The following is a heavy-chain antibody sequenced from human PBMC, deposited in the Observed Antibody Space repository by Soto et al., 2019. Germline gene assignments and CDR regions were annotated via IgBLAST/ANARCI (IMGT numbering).Heavy chain of an antibody. CDR1: GGTFSSYT. Sequence: QVQLVQSGAEVKKPGSSVKVSCKASGGTFSSYTISWVRQAPGQGLEWMGGIIPILGIANYAQKFQGRVTITADKSTSTAYMELSSLRSEDTAVYYCARGKGYSGYDSYYYYYMDVWGKGTTVTVSS. J-gene: IGHJ6*03. CDR3: ARGKGYSGYDSYYYYYMDV. D-gene: IGHD5-12*01. V-gene: IGHV1-69*02. CDR2: IIPILGIA.